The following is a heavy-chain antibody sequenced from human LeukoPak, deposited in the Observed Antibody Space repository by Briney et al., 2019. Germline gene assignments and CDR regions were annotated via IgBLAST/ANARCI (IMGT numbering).Heavy chain of an antibody. J-gene: IGHJ4*02. V-gene: IGHV1-69*01. CDR2: IIPIFGTA. CDR1: GGTFSSYA. CDR3: ASHGDYYGSGSYYNAGG. Sequence: SVKVSCKASGGTFSSYAISWVRQAPGQGLEWMGGIIPIFGTANYAQKFQGRVTITADESTSTAYMELSSLRSEDTAVYYCASHGDYYGSGSYYNAGGWGQGTLVTVSS. D-gene: IGHD3-10*01.